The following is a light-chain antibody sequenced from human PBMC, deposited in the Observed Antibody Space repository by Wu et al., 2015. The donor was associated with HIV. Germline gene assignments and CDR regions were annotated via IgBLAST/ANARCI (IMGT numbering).Light chain of an antibody. V-gene: IGKV3-20*01. J-gene: IGKJ1*01. CDR1: QSISVNY. Sequence: EIVLTQSPGTLPLSPGERATLSCRASQSISVNYLAWYQQKPGRAPRLLIFGVSNRATGIPARFSGSGSGTDFTLTISRLEPEDFAVYYCQHYDPSSPWTFGPGTRVEMK. CDR2: GVS. CDR3: QHYDPSSPWT.